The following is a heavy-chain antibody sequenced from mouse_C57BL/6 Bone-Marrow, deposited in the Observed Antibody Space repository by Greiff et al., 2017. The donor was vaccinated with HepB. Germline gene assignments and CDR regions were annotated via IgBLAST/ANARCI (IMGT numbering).Heavy chain of an antibody. D-gene: IGHD1-1*01. V-gene: IGHV1-55*01. CDR3: ARSLLTTVVAHWYFDV. Sequence: QVQLQQPGAELVKPGASVKMSCKASGYTFTSYWITWVKQRPGQGLEWIGDLYPGSGSTNYNEKFKSKATLTVDTSSSTAYMQLSSLTSEDSAVYYCARSLLTTVVAHWYFDVWGTGTTVTVSS. CDR2: LYPGSGST. J-gene: IGHJ1*03. CDR1: GYTFTSYW.